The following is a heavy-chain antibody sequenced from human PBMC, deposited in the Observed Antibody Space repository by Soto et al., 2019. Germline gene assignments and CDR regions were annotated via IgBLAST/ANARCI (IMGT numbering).Heavy chain of an antibody. CDR3: ARRSSGTDAFDI. D-gene: IGHD6-25*01. J-gene: IGHJ3*02. CDR1: GGTFSSYT. V-gene: IGHV1-69*02. Sequence: QVQLVQSGAEVQKPGSSVKVSCKASGGTFSSYTISWVRQAPGQGLEWMGRIIPILGIANYAQKFQGRVTITADKSTSTAYMELSSLRSEDTAVYYCARRSSGTDAFDIWGQGTMVTVSS. CDR2: IIPILGIA.